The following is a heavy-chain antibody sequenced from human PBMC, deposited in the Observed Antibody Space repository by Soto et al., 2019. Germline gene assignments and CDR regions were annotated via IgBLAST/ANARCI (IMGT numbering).Heavy chain of an antibody. J-gene: IGHJ4*02. Sequence: EVQLVESGGGLVQPGGSLRLSCAASRFTFINYWMSWVRQAPGKGLEWVASIRQDGSEKYYLDSVKGRFTISRDNAENSLDLQMNNLRVEDTAVYYCAREGSGFYADYWGQGTLVTVSS. V-gene: IGHV3-7*01. CDR2: IRQDGSEK. D-gene: IGHD6-19*01. CDR1: RFTFINYW. CDR3: AREGSGFYADY.